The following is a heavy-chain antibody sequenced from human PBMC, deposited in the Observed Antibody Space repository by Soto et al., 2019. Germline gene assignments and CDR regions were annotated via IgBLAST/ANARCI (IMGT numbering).Heavy chain of an antibody. Sequence: EVQLVESGGGLVQPGRSLRLSCAASGFTFDDYAMHWVRQAPGKGLEWVSGISWNSGSIGDADPVKGRFTISRDNAKNSLYLQMNSLRAEDTALYYCAKEVVYGDYAGYDAFDIWGQGTMVTVSS. J-gene: IGHJ3*02. CDR2: ISWNSGSI. V-gene: IGHV3-9*01. CDR1: GFTFDDYA. CDR3: AKEVVYGDYAGYDAFDI. D-gene: IGHD4-17*01.